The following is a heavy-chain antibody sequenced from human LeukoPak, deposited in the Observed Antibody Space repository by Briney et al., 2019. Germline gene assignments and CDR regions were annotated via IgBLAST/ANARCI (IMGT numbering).Heavy chain of an antibody. CDR1: GFTFSTSN. D-gene: IGHD3-10*01. CDR2: ISSTGSYI. Sequence: PGGSLRLSCAASGFTFSTSNMNWVRQAPGKGLEWVSSISSTGSYIYFADSVKGRFTFSRDNAKNSLYLQMNSLRVEDTVVYYCARDRGSGHASDYWGQGTLVTVSS. J-gene: IGHJ4*02. V-gene: IGHV3-21*01. CDR3: ARDRGSGHASDY.